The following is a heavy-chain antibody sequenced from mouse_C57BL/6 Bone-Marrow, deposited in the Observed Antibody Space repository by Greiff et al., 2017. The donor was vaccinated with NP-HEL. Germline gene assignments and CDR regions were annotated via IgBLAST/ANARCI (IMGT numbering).Heavy chain of an antibody. CDR3: ARSGYYDYLFAY. D-gene: IGHD2-4*01. J-gene: IGHJ3*01. Sequence: QVQLQQPGAELVKPGASVTLSCKASGYTFTSYWMHWVKQRPGQGLEWIGMIHPNSGSTNYNEKFKSKATLTVDKSSSTAYMQLSSLTSEDSAVYYCARSGYYDYLFAYWGQGTLVTVSA. CDR2: IHPNSGST. CDR1: GYTFTSYW. V-gene: IGHV1-64*01.